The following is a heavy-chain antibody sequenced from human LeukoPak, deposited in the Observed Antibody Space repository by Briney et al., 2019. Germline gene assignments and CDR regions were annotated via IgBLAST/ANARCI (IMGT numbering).Heavy chain of an antibody. CDR1: GDSISRSRFY. Sequence: PSETLSLTCSVSGDSISRSRFYWGWIRQSPGKGLEWIGSIFDSGTIHYNPSLKSRVTMSLDTSKNQFSLKLTSLTAADTALYYCARGIGGVASAGTDWFDPWGQGTLVTVSS. V-gene: IGHV4-39*07. D-gene: IGHD6-13*01. CDR2: IFDSGTI. CDR3: ARGIGGVASAGTDWFDP. J-gene: IGHJ5*02.